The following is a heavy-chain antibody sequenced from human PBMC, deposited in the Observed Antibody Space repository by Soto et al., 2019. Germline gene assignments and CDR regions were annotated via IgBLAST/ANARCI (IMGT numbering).Heavy chain of an antibody. Sequence: PSETLSLTCTVSGGSISSSSYYWGWIRQPPGKGLEWIGSIYYSGSTYYNPSLKSRVTISVDTSKNQLSLKLSSVTAADTAVYYCSRRPMSYDILTGYYRSVSGWFGPWGQGTLVTVSS. CDR1: GGSISSSSYY. J-gene: IGHJ5*02. D-gene: IGHD3-9*01. CDR3: SRRPMSYDILTGYYRSVSGWFGP. CDR2: IYYSGST. V-gene: IGHV4-39*01.